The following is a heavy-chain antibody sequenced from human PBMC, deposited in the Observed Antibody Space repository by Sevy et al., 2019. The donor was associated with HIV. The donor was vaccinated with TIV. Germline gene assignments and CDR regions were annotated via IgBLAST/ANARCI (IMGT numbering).Heavy chain of an antibody. CDR3: ARSLAAAEDWFDP. D-gene: IGHD6-13*01. CDR2: ISGSSTTI. Sequence: GGSLRLSCVGSGFTFREYSMNWVRQAPGKGLEWVSYISGSSTTIAHADSVKGRFSISRDNADNSTFMQMNRLRGEDTAVYYCARSLAAAEDWFDPWGQGTLVTVSS. CDR1: GFTFREYS. V-gene: IGHV3-48*01. J-gene: IGHJ5*02.